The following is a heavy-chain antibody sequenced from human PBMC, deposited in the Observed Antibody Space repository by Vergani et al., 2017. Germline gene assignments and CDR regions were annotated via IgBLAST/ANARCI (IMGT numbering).Heavy chain of an antibody. Sequence: QAQLQESGPGLVKPSETLSLTCSVSGGSMSGYYWSWIRQPPGKELEWIGYMYHSGSTNYNPSLETRVTISGDTSKNQFSLKLNSVTAADTAVYRCGRVADFYGLGSRLLDLWGQGILVTVSS. J-gene: IGHJ5*02. CDR1: GGSMSGYY. CDR3: GRVADFYGLGSRLLDL. CDR2: MYHSGST. V-gene: IGHV4-59*01. D-gene: IGHD3-10*01.